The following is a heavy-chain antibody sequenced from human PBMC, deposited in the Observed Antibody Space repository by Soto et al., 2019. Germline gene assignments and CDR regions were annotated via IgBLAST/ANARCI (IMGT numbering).Heavy chain of an antibody. J-gene: IGHJ6*02. Sequence: ESGGGLVQPGGSLRLSCTASGFSLSTSWMTWVRQAPGKGLEWVANIMQDGSDKYYVYSVKGRFTISRDNAKNSLYLQMTSLRAEDTAVYYCASKRLYFYGLDVWGQGTTVTVSS. V-gene: IGHV3-7*01. CDR1: GFSLSTSW. CDR2: IMQDGSDK. CDR3: ASKRLYFYGLDV.